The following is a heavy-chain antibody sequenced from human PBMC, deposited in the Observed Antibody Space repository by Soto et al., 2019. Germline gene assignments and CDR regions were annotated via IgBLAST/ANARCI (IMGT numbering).Heavy chain of an antibody. CDR2: STPRFSTT. CDR3: ARVEIVNTKMMIAWYDP. D-gene: IGHD2-21*01. Sequence: SVKGSCKASRDTFPNYAITWVRQAPGQGLEWMGGSTPRFSTTTYAQKFQGRVTFTADESSNTDYMHLSSLRSEDTAFYYCARVEIVNTKMMIAWYDPWGHGTRVNESS. V-gene: IGHV1-69*01. J-gene: IGHJ5*02. CDR1: RDTFPNYA.